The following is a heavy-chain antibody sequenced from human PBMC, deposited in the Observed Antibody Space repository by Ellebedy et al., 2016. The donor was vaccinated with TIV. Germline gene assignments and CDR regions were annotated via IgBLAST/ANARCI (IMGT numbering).Heavy chain of an antibody. CDR3: VRGRGSVMVVVRPVDD. D-gene: IGHD3-22*01. Sequence: MPSETLSLTCSVSGASISTFNYCWGWIRQRPGKGLEWIGSVCYSGNTYYNPSLKSRVTISVDTSETQLSLRVTSLTAADTAVYYCVRGRGSVMVVVRPVDDWGQGTLVTVSS. CDR2: VCYSGNT. V-gene: IGHV4-39*07. J-gene: IGHJ4*02. CDR1: GASISTFNYC.